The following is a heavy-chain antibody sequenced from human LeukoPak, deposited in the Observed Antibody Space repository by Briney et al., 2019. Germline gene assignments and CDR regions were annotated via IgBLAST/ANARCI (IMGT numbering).Heavy chain of an antibody. CDR2: IWYDGTHE. Sequence: GGSLRLSCAASGFTFSTYSANWVRQAPGKGLEWLASIWYDGTHEYYADSVKGRFIISRDNSRDTLYLHMHSLRAEDTAVYYCTRVGYSSGFFEFWGQGTLVTVSS. V-gene: IGHV3-33*08. CDR3: TRVGYSSGFFEF. CDR1: GFTFSTYS. J-gene: IGHJ4*02. D-gene: IGHD6-25*01.